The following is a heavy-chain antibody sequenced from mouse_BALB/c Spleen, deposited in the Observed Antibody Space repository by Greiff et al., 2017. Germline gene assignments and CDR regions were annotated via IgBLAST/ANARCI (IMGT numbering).Heavy chain of an antibody. CDR3: ARDSSGFFAY. CDR2: ISSGGSYT. CDR1: GFTFSSYA. D-gene: IGHD3-1*01. Sequence: EVQVVESGGGLVKPGGSLKLSCAASGFTFSSYAMSWVRQSPEKRLEWVAEISSGGSYTYYPDTVTGRFTISRDNAKNTLYLEMSSLRSEDTAMYYCARDSSGFFAYWGQGTLVTVSA. V-gene: IGHV5-9-4*01. J-gene: IGHJ3*01.